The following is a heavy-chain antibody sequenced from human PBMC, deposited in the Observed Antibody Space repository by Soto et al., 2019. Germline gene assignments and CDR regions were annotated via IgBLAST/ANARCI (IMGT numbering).Heavy chain of an antibody. CDR1: GYNFNIYG. D-gene: IGHD3-3*01. V-gene: IGHV1-18*01. Sequence: ASVKVSCKASGYNFNIYGINWVRQAPGQGLELMGWISAYDGKTTYAEKFQGRVTMTTDASTSTAYMELRSLRSDDTAVYYCARDPNEYWNSYWFDPWGQGTLVTVSS. CDR2: ISAYDGKT. CDR3: ARDPNEYWNSYWFDP. J-gene: IGHJ5*02.